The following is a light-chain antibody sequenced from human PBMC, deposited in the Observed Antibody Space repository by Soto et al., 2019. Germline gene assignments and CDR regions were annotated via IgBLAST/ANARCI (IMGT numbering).Light chain of an antibody. J-gene: IGLJ1*01. CDR1: KNDIGVYDF. V-gene: IGLV2-8*01. Sequence: QSALTQPPSASGSPGQSVTISCTGTKNDIGVYDFVSWYQHHPGKTPRLIIYEVVQRPSGVPDRFSGYKSGNTASLTVSGLQAADEADYLCKSYAGSNTYVFGSGTKLTVL. CDR2: EVV. CDR3: KSYAGSNTYV.